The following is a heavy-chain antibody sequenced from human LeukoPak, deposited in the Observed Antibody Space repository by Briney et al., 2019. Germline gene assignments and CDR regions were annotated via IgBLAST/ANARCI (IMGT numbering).Heavy chain of an antibody. CDR1: GFTFSSYG. J-gene: IGHJ4*01. D-gene: IGHD4-17*01. V-gene: IGHV3-23*01. CDR2: ITSSGDAT. Sequence: GGSLRLSCAASGFTFSSYGMSWVRQAPGKGLEWVSTITSSGDATYHADSVKGRFTISRDNSKNTLYLQMNSLGAEDTAVYYCAHDYGDYPYYFDYWGHGTLVTVSS. CDR3: AHDYGDYPYYFDY.